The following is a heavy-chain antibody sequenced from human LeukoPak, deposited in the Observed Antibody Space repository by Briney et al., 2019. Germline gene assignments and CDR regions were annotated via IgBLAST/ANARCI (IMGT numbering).Heavy chain of an antibody. D-gene: IGHD2-2*01. CDR3: AKDLGSTGF. CDR1: GFTFDDYA. Sequence: GRSLRLSCAASGFTFDDYAMHWLPPAPGKDLEGVSSISCSSGSIGYADSVKGRFTISKDNTKNSLYLQMNRLRAEDTALYYCAKDLGSTGFWGQGTLVTVSS. CDR2: ISCSSGSI. V-gene: IGHV3-9*01. J-gene: IGHJ4*02.